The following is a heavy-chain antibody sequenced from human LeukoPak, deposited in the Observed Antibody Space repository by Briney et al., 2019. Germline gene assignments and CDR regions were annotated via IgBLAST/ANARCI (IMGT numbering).Heavy chain of an antibody. Sequence: SETLSLTCTVSGGSISSYYWSWIRQPPGKGLEWIGEVNHSGSTYYNPSLKSRVTISVDTSKNQFSLKLSSVTAADTAVYYCARSTYDSSGLPGAFDIWGQGTMVTVSS. J-gene: IGHJ3*02. CDR1: GGSISSYY. V-gene: IGHV4-34*01. CDR3: ARSTYDSSGLPGAFDI. D-gene: IGHD3-22*01. CDR2: VNHSGST.